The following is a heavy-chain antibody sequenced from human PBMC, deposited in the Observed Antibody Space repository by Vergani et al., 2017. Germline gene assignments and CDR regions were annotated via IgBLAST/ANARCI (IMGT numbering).Heavy chain of an antibody. Sequence: VELLDSGGKVVRPGGSLRLSCVASDFKFDQFGMMWVRQSPGKGPEWVSVISYDGNKKNYADSVKGRFTISRDNSKNTLYLEMNALRAEDTAVYYCARDFLTRVTTLDYYYMGVWGKGTTVTVSS. CDR1: DFKFDQFG. J-gene: IGHJ6*03. D-gene: IGHD1-1*01. CDR2: ISYDGNKK. V-gene: IGHV3-30*03. CDR3: ARDFLTRVTTLDYYYMGV.